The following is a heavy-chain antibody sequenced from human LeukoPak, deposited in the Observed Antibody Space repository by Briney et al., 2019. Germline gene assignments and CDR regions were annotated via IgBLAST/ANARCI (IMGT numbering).Heavy chain of an antibody. CDR3: AKERGYTSGLGSLDY. J-gene: IGHJ4*02. CDR2: TSYDGSNL. V-gene: IGHV3-30*04. CDR1: GFTFSGYA. D-gene: IGHD6-19*01. Sequence: PGGSLRLSCAGSGFTFSGYAMHWVRQAPGKGLEWVAVTSYDGSNLSYADSLKGRITTSRDNSKNTLYLQMNSLRAEDTAIYYCAKERGYTSGLGSLDYWGQGTLVTVSS.